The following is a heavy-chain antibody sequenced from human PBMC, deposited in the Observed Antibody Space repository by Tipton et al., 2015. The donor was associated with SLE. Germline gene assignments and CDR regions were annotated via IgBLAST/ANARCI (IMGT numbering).Heavy chain of an antibody. V-gene: IGHV4-39*07. J-gene: IGHJ4*02. CDR3: ARGATVDWDRVAFDS. D-gene: IGHD3/OR15-3a*01. Sequence: TLSLTCTVSGGSISSSSYYWGWIRQPPGKGLEWIGSIYYSGSTYYNPSLKNRVTISVDTSKNQFSLKLSSVTAADTAVYYCARGATVDWDRVAFDSWGQGTLVTVSS. CDR2: IYYSGST. CDR1: GGSISSSSYY.